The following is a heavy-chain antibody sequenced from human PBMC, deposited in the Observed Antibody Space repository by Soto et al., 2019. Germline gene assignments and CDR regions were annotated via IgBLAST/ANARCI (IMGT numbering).Heavy chain of an antibody. CDR3: ARAGVY. Sequence: GGSLRLSCAASGFTFSSYEMNWIRQAPGKGLEWVSYISSSVTTVHYADSVKGRFTISRDNAKNSLFLQMNSLRAEDTALYYCARAGVYWGQGTLVTVSS. D-gene: IGHD2-8*01. J-gene: IGHJ4*02. CDR1: GFTFSSYE. V-gene: IGHV3-48*03. CDR2: ISSSVTTV.